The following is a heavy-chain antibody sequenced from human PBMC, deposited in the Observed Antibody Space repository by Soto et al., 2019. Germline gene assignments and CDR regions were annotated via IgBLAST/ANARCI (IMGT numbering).Heavy chain of an antibody. CDR2: VTVTGGST. D-gene: IGHD3-10*01. CDR1: AISFNTYG. V-gene: IGHV3-23*01. J-gene: IGHJ5*02. Sequence: PGGSLSLSCAASAISFNTYGVTWVRPAPGKGLEWVSTVTVTGGSTYYADSVKGRFTISRDRSNYTVSLLLNSLRVEDTAIYYCAGQRSPEGWFDPWGQGTLVTVSS. CDR3: AGQRSPEGWFDP.